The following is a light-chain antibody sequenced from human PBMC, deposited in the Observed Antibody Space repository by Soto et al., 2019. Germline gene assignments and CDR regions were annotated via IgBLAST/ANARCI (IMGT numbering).Light chain of an antibody. CDR1: QSVSKW. CDR3: QQHNSYSPWT. Sequence: DIQMTQSPSTLSASVLYIVNITCRSSQSVSKWLAWFQQKPGKVPKLLIFDASTLQTGVPSRFGGVGSGTEFTLTISGLQPDDFATYYCQQHNSYSPWTFGPGTKVDIK. V-gene: IGKV1-5*01. J-gene: IGKJ1*01. CDR2: DAS.